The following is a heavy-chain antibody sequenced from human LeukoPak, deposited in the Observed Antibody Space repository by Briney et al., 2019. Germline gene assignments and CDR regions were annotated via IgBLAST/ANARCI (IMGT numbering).Heavy chain of an antibody. CDR3: ARNGPSGWYIWYFDY. V-gene: IGHV4-34*01. J-gene: IGHJ4*02. CDR1: GGSFSGYY. Sequence: SETLSLTCAVYGGSFSGYYWSWIRQPPGKGLEWIGEINHSGSTNYNPSLKSRVTISVDTSKNQFSLKLSSVTAADTAVYYCARNGPSGWYIWYFDYWGQGTLVTVSS. D-gene: IGHD6-19*01. CDR2: INHSGST.